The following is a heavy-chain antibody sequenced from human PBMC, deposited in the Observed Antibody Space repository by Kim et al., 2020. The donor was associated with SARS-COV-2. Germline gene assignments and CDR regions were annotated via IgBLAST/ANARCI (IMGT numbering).Heavy chain of an antibody. CDR3: ARDPGGGSPGY. Sequence: ATYAHKFPGRVTITGEQSTSTAYMELSSLRSEDTAVYYCARDPGGGSPGYWGQGTLVTVSS. CDR2: A. J-gene: IGHJ4*02. V-gene: IGHV1-69*01. D-gene: IGHD1-26*01.